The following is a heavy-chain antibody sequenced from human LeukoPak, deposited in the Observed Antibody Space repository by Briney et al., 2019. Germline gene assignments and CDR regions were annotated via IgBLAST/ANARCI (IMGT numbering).Heavy chain of an antibody. CDR3: AREIVVVVAATPYYYYGMDV. D-gene: IGHD2-15*01. V-gene: IGHV4-34*01. J-gene: IGHJ6*04. Sequence: PSETLPLTCAVYGVSFSGYYWSWIRQPPGKGLEWIGEINHSGSTNYNPSLKSRVTISVDTSKNQFSLKLSSVTAADTAVYYCAREIVVVVAATPYYYYGMDVWGKGTTVTVSS. CDR1: GVSFSGYY. CDR2: INHSGST.